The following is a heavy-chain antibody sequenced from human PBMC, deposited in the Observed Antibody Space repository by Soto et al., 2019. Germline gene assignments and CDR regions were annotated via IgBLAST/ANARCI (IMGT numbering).Heavy chain of an antibody. Sequence: PSETLSLTCTVSGGSISSSSYYWGWIRQPPGKGLEWIGSIYYSGSTYYNPSLKSRVTISVDTSKNQFSLKLSSVTAADTAVYYCARVGALWFGEGGDYWGQGTLVVVS. CDR3: ARVGALWFGEGGDY. J-gene: IGHJ4*02. V-gene: IGHV4-39*01. CDR2: IYYSGST. CDR1: GGSISSSSYY. D-gene: IGHD3-10*01.